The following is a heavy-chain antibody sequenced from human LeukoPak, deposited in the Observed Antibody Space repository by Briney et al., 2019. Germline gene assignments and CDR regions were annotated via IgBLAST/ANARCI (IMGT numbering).Heavy chain of an antibody. J-gene: IGHJ4*02. CDR3: ARGTSTYGDYPWRRETIFDY. Sequence: SETLSLTCTVSRGSISDYYWSWIRQPAGKGLEWIGRIYTSGSTNYNPSLKSRVTMSVDTSKNQFSLKLSSVTAADTAVYYCARGTSTYGDYPWRRETIFDYWGQGTLVTVSS. CDR2: IYTSGST. D-gene: IGHD4-17*01. V-gene: IGHV4-4*07. CDR1: RGSISDYY.